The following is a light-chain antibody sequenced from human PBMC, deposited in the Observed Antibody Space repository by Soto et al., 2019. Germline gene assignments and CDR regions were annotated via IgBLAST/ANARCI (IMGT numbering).Light chain of an antibody. CDR3: LQHNSYPYT. CDR1: QSIRTD. CDR2: AAS. V-gene: IGKV1-17*01. Sequence: DIQMTQSPSSLSASVGDRVTITCRASQSIRTDLGWYQQKPGKAPKRLIYAASSLQSGVPSRFSGSGSGTEFTLKISGLQPEDFATYYCLQHNSYPYTFGQGTKLEIK. J-gene: IGKJ2*01.